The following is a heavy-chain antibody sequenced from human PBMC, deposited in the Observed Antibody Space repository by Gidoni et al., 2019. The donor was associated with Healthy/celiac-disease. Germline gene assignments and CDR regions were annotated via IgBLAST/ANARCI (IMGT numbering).Heavy chain of an antibody. CDR1: GGSISSSY. CDR2: IYYSGCT. Sequence: QVQLQESGPGLVKPSETLSLTCTVAGGSISSSYWSWIRQPPGKGLEWIGYIYYSGCTNYNPSLKSRVTISVDTSKNQFSLKLSSVTAADTAVYYCARGRRGYCSGGSCFDAFDIWGQGTMVTVSS. CDR3: ARGRRGYCSGGSCFDAFDI. J-gene: IGHJ3*02. V-gene: IGHV4-59*01. D-gene: IGHD2-15*01.